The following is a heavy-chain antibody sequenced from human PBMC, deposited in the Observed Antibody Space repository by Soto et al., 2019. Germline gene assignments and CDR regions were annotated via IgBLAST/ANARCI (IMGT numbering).Heavy chain of an antibody. CDR2: ISSNGGST. V-gene: IGHV3-64*01. D-gene: IGHD3-9*01. J-gene: IGHJ6*02. CDR3: ARGQLLRYFDWLFYDGMDV. Sequence: GGSLRLSCAASGFTFSSYAMHWVRQAPGKGLEYVSAISSNGGSTYYANSVKGRFTISRDNSKNTLYLQMGSLRAEDMAVYYCARGQLLRYFDWLFYDGMDVWGQGTTVTVSS. CDR1: GFTFSSYA.